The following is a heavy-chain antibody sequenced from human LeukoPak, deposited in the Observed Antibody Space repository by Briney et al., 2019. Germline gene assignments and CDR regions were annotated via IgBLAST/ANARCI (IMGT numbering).Heavy chain of an antibody. CDR2: ISSSSSYI. CDR1: GFTFSSYS. V-gene: IGHV3-21*04. CDR3: ARSYGSGSYDY. J-gene: IGHJ4*02. Sequence: GGSLRLSCAASGFTFSSYSMNWVRQASGKGLEWVSSISSSSSYIYYADSVKGRFTISRDNAKNSLYLQMNSLRAEDTALYYCARSYGSGSYDYWGQGTLVTVSS. D-gene: IGHD3-10*01.